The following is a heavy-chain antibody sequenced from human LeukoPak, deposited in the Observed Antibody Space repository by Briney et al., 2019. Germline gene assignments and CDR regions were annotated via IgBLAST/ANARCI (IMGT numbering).Heavy chain of an antibody. V-gene: IGHV3-30*18. CDR2: ISYDGSNK. D-gene: IGHD3-22*01. J-gene: IGHJ6*02. CDR1: GFTFSSYG. Sequence: GGSLRLSCAASGFTFSSYGMHLVRQAPGKGLEWVAVISYDGSNKYYADSVKGRFTISRDNSKNTLYLQMNSLRAEDTAVYYCAKSLRAKVVKHDYGMDVWGQGTTVTVSS. CDR3: AKSLRAKVVKHDYGMDV.